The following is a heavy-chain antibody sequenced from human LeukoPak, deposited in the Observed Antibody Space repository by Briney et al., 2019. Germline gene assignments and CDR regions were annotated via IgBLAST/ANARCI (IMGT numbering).Heavy chain of an antibody. D-gene: IGHD2/OR15-2a*01. CDR2: IHPEGDEK. CDR1: GFTFGNFW. J-gene: IGHJ4*02. V-gene: IGHV3-7*04. Sequence: GGSLRLSCVASGFTFGNFWMSWVRHSPGRGLEWVANIHPEGDEKYHVESVMGRFTISRDNAESSLFLQMNGLRAEDTAVYYCARGDALSGDHWGQGTLVTVSS. CDR3: ARGDALSGDH.